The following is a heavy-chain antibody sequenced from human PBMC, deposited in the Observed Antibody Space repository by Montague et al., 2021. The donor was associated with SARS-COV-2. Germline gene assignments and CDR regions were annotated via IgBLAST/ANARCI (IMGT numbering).Heavy chain of an antibody. D-gene: IGHD3-9*01. CDR3: ARSPTYYHILTGYFNGPNWFDP. Sequence: SETLSLTCTVSGGSISSSSYYWGWIRQPPGKGLEWIGSIYYSGSTYYNPSLKGRVTISVDTSKNQFSLKLSSVTAADTAVHYCARSPTYYHILTGYFNGPNWFDPWGQGTLVTVSS. CDR1: GGSISSSSYY. J-gene: IGHJ5*02. CDR2: IYYSGST. V-gene: IGHV4-39*01.